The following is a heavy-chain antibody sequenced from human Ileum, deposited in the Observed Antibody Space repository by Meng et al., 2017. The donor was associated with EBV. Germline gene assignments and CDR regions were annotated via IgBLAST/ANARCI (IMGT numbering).Heavy chain of an antibody. J-gene: IGHJ4*02. Sequence: QLERVGSEPEVNGPGASVWGYSKASSYTFYAFGIGWQRHGPGQGLEWLSWIIIYNALTKSTQKVKDRITLTTAASTTTAYMELSSLTSDDTDVYDCARQRGYHECIAYWGQGTLVTVSS. CDR2: IIIYNALT. V-gene: IGHV1-18*01. CDR1: SYTFYAFG. CDR3: ARQRGYHECIAY. D-gene: IGHD5-18*01.